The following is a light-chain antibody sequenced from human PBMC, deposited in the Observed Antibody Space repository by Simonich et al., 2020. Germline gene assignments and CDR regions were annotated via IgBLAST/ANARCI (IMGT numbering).Light chain of an antibody. J-gene: IGLJ3*02. CDR3: SSYTSSSTLV. CDR1: SSDVGGYNY. V-gene: IGLV2-14*01. Sequence: QSALTQPASVSGSPGQSITISCTGTSSDVGGYNYVSCYQQHPGKAPKLMIYDVSKQPSGVSKRFSGSKSGNTASLTISGIQAEDEADYYCSSYTSSSTLVFGGGTKLTVL. CDR2: DVS.